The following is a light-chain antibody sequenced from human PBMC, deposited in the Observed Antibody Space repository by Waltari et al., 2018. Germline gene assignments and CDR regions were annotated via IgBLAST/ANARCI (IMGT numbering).Light chain of an antibody. J-gene: IGLJ2*01. Sequence: QSGLTQPPSVSGAPGQRVTIPRTGSSTNIGAGYDVHWYQLLPGTAPKPLIYGNSNRPSGVPDRFSGSKSGTSASLAITGLQAEDEAGYYCQSYDSSLSGSVFGGGTKLTVL. CDR2: GNS. CDR3: QSYDSSLSGSV. CDR1: STNIGAGYD. V-gene: IGLV1-40*01.